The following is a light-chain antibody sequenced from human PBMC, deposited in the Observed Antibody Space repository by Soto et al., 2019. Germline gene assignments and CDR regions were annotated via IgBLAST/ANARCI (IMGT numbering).Light chain of an antibody. CDR2: EVT. Sequence: QSVLTQSPSASGSPGQSVTISCIGTSSDVGGYNYVSWYQHHPGKAPKLIIYEVTKRPSGVPDRFSGSRSGTTVSLTVSGLQAEDEADYYCGSYAGGNTFVFGTGTKVTVL. V-gene: IGLV2-8*01. J-gene: IGLJ1*01. CDR3: GSYAGGNTFV. CDR1: SSDVGGYNY.